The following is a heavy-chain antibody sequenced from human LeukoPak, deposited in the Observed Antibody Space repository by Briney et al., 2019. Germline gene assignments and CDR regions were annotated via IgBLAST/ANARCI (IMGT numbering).Heavy chain of an antibody. J-gene: IGHJ3*02. CDR1: GGSISSSSYY. CDR3: ARATSYGSGNYIRAFDI. D-gene: IGHD3-10*01. CDR2: IYYSGST. V-gene: IGHV4-39*07. Sequence: SETLSLTCTVSGGSISSSSYYWGWIRQPPGKGLEWIGSIYYSGSTYYNPSLKSRVTISVDVSKNQFSLKLSSVTAADTAIYYCARATSYGSGNYIRAFDIWGQGTMVTVSS.